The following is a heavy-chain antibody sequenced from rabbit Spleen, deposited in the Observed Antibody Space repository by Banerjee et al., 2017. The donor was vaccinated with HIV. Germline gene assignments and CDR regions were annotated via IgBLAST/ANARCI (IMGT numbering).Heavy chain of an antibody. CDR2: IATITGKT. D-gene: IGHD1-1*01. Sequence: QEQLEESGGDLVKPGASLTLTCTASGFSFSNRFYMCWVRQAPGKGLEWIGCIATITGKTFYATWAKGRFTISRASSTTVFLQVTRLTVADTATYFCARDLPEIVGWNFGFWGQGTLVTVS. V-gene: IGHV1S45*01. CDR1: GFSFSNRFY. J-gene: IGHJ3*01. CDR3: ARDLPEIVGWNFGF.